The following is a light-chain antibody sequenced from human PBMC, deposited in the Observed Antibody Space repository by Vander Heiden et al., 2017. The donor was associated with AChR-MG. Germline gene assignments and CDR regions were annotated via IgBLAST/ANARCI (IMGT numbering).Light chain of an antibody. V-gene: IGKV1-33*01. Sequence: DIQLTQSPSSLSPSVGDRVSFTCQASQDISNYLNWYQHKPGEAPKLLIYDASHLETGVPSRFSGSGSGTDFTFTIISLQPEDIATYYCQQYDNRPLNFGGGTKVEI. CDR1: QDISNY. J-gene: IGKJ4*01. CDR3: QQYDNRPLN. CDR2: DAS.